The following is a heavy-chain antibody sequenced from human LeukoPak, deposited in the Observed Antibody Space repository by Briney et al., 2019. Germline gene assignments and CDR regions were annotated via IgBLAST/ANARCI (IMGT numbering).Heavy chain of an antibody. Sequence: GGSLRLSCAASGFTFSSYGMHWVRQAPGKGLEWVSVIYSGGSTYYADSVKDRFTISRDSYEKTLYLQMNSLRAEDTAVYYCARDEALNARNYGSGSSFPGGMDVWGQGTTVVISS. J-gene: IGHJ6*02. CDR1: GFTFSSYG. CDR2: IYSGGST. CDR3: ARDEALNARNYGSGSSFPGGMDV. V-gene: IGHV3-NL1*01. D-gene: IGHD3-10*01.